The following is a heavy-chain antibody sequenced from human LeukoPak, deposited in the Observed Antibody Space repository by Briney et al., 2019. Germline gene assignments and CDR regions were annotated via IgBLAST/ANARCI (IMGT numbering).Heavy chain of an antibody. V-gene: IGHV3-23*01. CDR2: ISGSGDGP. D-gene: IGHD4-17*01. CDR1: GFTFNNYA. CDR3: ASRDSGDYPYFDY. J-gene: IGHJ4*02. Sequence: GGSLRLSCAASGFTFNNYATSWVRQAPGKGLEWVSTISGSGDGPYYADSVKGRFSISRDNSKNTLYLQMNNLRAEDTAVYFCASRDSGDYPYFDYWGQGALATVSS.